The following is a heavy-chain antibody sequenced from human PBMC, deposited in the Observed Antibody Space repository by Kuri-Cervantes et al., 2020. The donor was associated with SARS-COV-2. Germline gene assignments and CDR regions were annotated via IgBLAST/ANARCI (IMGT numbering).Heavy chain of an antibody. V-gene: IGHV1-18*04. J-gene: IGHJ4*02. CDR2: ISPYNGNR. D-gene: IGHD5-24*01. Sequence: ASVKVSCKASGYSFSSNGISWVRQAPGQGLEWMAWISPYNGNRNYAQKVQGRVTMTRNTSISTDYMELSSLRSEDTAVYYCARTSRDGYNDYFDYWGQGTLVTVSS. CDR3: ARTSRDGYNDYFDY. CDR1: GYSFSSNG.